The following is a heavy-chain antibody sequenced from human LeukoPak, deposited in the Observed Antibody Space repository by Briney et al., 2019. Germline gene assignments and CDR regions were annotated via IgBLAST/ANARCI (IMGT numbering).Heavy chain of an antibody. D-gene: IGHD3-3*01. V-gene: IGHV3-74*01. CDR3: ARAPSEVGGYYPEYFRH. CDR1: GFTFSRYW. CDR2: IKSDGKT. J-gene: IGHJ1*01. Sequence: GGSLRLSCEPSGFTFSRYWTHWVPQAPGKGLVWVSRIKSDGKTNYADSVKGRFTIPRDNAKNTVSQQINSLRADDTGVYYCARAPSEVGGYYPEYFRHWGQGTLVTVSS.